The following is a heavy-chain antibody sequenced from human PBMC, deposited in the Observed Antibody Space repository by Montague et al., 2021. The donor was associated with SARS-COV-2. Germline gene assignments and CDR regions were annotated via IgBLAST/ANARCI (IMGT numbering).Heavy chain of an antibody. J-gene: IGHJ5*02. CDR2: IYYSGST. V-gene: IGHV4-39*01. CDR1: GGFISSSSYY. D-gene: IGHD3-10*01. CDR3: ARQGRISMVRLNWFDP. Sequence: SETLSLTCTVSGGFISSSSYYWCWIRQPPGKGLEWIGSIYYSGSTYYNPSLKSRVTISVDTSKNQFSLKLSSVTAADTAVYYCARQGRISMVRLNWFDPWGQGTLVTVSS.